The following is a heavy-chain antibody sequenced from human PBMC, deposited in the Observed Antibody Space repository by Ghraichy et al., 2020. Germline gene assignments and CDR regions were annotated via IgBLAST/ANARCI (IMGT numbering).Heavy chain of an antibody. V-gene: IGHV4-39*01. CDR1: GGSISSTSFY. D-gene: IGHD6-13*01. Sequence: SETLSLTCTVSGGSISSTSFYCAWVRQTPGKGLEWIASIYYSGSTYYNPSLKSRVTMSVDTSKNQFSLQLSSVTAADTAIYHCARHIAGTSSPFDDWGQGTLVTVAS. CDR3: ARHIAGTSSPFDD. J-gene: IGHJ4*02. CDR2: IYYSGST.